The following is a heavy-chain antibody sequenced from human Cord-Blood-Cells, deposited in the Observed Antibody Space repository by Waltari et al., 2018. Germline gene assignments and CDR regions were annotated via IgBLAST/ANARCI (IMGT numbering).Heavy chain of an antibody. CDR2: INHSGST. Sequence: QVQLQQWGAGLLKPSETLSLTCAVYGGSFSGYYWGWIRQPPGKGLEWIGEINHSGSTNYNPSLKSRVTRSVDTSKNQFSLKLSSVTAADTAVYYCARLYYFDYWGQGTLVTVSS. J-gene: IGHJ4*02. CDR1: GGSFSGYY. CDR3: ARLYYFDY. V-gene: IGHV4-34*01.